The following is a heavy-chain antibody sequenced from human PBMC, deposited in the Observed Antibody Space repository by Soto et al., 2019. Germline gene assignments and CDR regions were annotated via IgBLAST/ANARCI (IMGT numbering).Heavy chain of an antibody. D-gene: IGHD3-10*01. CDR1: GGSFSGYY. J-gene: IGHJ6*02. CDR2: IYYSGST. V-gene: IGHV4-34*01. CDR3: ARVAFVDSGSYYDA. Sequence: ASETLSLTCAVYGGSFSGYYWSWIRQPPGKGLEWIGSIYYSGSTYYNPSLKSRVTISVDTSKNQFSLKLSSVTAADTAVYYCARVAFVDSGSYYDAWGQGTTVTVSS.